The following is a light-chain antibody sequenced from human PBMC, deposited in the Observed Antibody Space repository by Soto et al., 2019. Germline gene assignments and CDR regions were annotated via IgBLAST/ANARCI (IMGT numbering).Light chain of an antibody. CDR1: QTVTSNY. CDR2: AAS. Sequence: EIVLTQSPGTLSLSPGERATLSCGASQTVTSNYLAWYQQKPGQAPRLLIYAASSRATGIPDRFSGSGSGTDFTLTIDGLEPEDFAVYYCQQRSNWPPWTFGQGTKVDIK. V-gene: IGKV3D-20*02. J-gene: IGKJ1*01. CDR3: QQRSNWPPWT.